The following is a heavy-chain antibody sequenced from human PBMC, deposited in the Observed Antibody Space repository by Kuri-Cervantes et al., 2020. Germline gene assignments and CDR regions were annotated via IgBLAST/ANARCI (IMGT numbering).Heavy chain of an antibody. CDR1: GFTFSSYG. D-gene: IGHD5-12*01. V-gene: IGHV3-30*18. Sequence: GGSLRLSCAASGFTFSSYGMHWVRQAPGKGLEWVAVISYDGSNKYYADSVKGRFTISRDNSKNTLYLQMNGLRAEDTAVYYCAKDIVDIVATALDYWGQGTLVTVSS. CDR3: AKDIVDIVATALDY. CDR2: ISYDGSNK. J-gene: IGHJ4*02.